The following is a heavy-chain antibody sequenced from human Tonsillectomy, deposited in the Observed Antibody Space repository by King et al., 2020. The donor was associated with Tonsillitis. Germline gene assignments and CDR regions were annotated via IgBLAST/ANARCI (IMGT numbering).Heavy chain of an antibody. J-gene: IGHJ4*02. D-gene: IGHD7-27*01. CDR2: ISWNSGSI. CDR1: GFTFDDFA. V-gene: IGHV3-9*01. CDR3: AKDIHFALGKHFDY. Sequence: EVQLVESGGGLVQPGRSLRLSCAASGFTFDDFAMHWVRQAPGKGLEWVSGISWNSGSIAYADSVKGRFTISRDNAKSSLYLQMNSLRAEDTALYYCAKDIHFALGKHFDYWGQGTLVTVSS.